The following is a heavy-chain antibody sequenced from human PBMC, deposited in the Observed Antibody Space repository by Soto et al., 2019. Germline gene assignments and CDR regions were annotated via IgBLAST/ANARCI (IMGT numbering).Heavy chain of an antibody. CDR3: VLGPLDSFDY. V-gene: IGHV3-23*01. D-gene: IGHD7-27*01. J-gene: IGHJ4*02. Sequence: EVQLLESGGGLVQPGGSLRLSCAASGFTFSSYAMSWVRQAPGKGLEWVSAIGGSGGITYYADSVKGRFTISRDNSKNTLYRQMNSLRAEDTAVYYCVLGPLDSFDYWGQGTLVTVSS. CDR2: IGGSGGIT. CDR1: GFTFSSYA.